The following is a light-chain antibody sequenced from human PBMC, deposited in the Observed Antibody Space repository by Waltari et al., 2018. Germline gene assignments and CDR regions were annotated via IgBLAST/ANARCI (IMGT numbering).Light chain of an antibody. CDR3: QQRSNWLMYT. CDR1: QSLSSY. V-gene: IGKV3-11*01. CDR2: DAS. J-gene: IGKJ2*01. Sequence: ELVLTQSPATLSLSPGERATLSCRASQSLSSYLAWYQQKPGQAPRLLIYDASNRATGIPARFSGSGSGTDFTLTISSLEPEDFAVYYCQQRSNWLMYTFGQGTKLEIK.